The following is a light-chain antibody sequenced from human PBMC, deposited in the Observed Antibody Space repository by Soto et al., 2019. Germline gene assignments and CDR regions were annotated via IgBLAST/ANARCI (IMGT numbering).Light chain of an antibody. CDR1: QSISGW. V-gene: IGKV1-5*01. CDR3: QHSAT. CDR2: DAS. J-gene: IGKJ2*01. Sequence: DIPMTQSPSTLSASVGDRVTITCRASQSISGWLAWYQHKPGRAPKLLIYDASSLEAGVPSRFSGSGSGTEFTLTISSLQPDDFATYYCQHSATFGQGTRLEIK.